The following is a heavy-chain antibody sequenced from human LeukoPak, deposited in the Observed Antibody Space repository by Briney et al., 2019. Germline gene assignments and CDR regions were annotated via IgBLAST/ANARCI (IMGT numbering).Heavy chain of an antibody. CDR1: GFTFSSYA. CDR2: ISGSGGST. J-gene: IGHJ4*02. D-gene: IGHD3-16*02. CDR3: AKVQYDYVWGSYRYGAFDY. Sequence: PGGSLRLSCAASGFTFSSYAMSWVRQAPGKGLEWASAISGSGGSTYYADSVKGRFTISRDNSKNTLYLQMNSLRAEDTAVYYCAKVQYDYVWGSYRYGAFDYWGQGTLVTVSS. V-gene: IGHV3-23*01.